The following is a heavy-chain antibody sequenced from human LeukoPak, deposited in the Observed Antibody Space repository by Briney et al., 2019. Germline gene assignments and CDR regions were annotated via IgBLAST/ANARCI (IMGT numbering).Heavy chain of an antibody. Sequence: PGGSLRLSCAASGFTFSDYSMNWVRQAPGKELEWVSSISSSSSYMYYADSVKGRFTISRDNAKNSLYLQMNSLRVDDMAVYYCARGEDTVKYFDYWGQGTQVTVSS. CDR1: GFTFSDYS. CDR2: ISSSSSYM. V-gene: IGHV3-21*01. CDR3: ARGEDTVKYFDY. D-gene: IGHD2-15*01. J-gene: IGHJ4*02.